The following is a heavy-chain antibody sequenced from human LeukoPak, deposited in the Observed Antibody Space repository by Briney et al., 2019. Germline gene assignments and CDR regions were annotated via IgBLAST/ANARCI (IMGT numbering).Heavy chain of an antibody. CDR3: ARDKSSLGIAPSNWFDP. CDR1: GYTFTGYY. D-gene: IGHD6-13*01. CDR2: INPNSGGT. J-gene: IGHJ5*02. Sequence: GASVKVSCKASGYTFTGYYMHWVRQAPGQGLEWMGWINPNSGGTNYAQKFQGWVTMTRDTSISTAYMELSRLRSDDTAVYYCARDKSSLGIAPSNWFDPWGQGTLVTVSS. V-gene: IGHV1-2*04.